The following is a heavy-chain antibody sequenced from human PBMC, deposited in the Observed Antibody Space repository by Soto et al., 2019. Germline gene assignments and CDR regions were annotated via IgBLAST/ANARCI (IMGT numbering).Heavy chain of an antibody. CDR2: ISYDGSNK. CDR1: GFTFSSYG. CDR3: ARDRYSSGWYDLDY. V-gene: IGHV3-30*03. J-gene: IGHJ4*02. D-gene: IGHD6-19*01. Sequence: QVQLVESGGGVVQPGRSLRLSCAASGFTFSSYGMHWVRQARGKGLEWVAIISYDGSNKYYADSVKGRFTISRDNSKNTLYLQMNSLRAEDTAVYYCARDRYSSGWYDLDYWGQGTLVTVSS.